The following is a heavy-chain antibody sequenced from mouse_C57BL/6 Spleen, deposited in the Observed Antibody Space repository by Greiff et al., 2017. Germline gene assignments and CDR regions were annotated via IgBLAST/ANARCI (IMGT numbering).Heavy chain of an antibody. CDR3: ARRVTTVVATAAMDY. V-gene: IGHV5-17*01. CDR2: ISSGSSTI. Sequence: EVNVVESGGGLVKPGGSLKLSCAASGFTFSDYGMHWVRQAPEKGLEWVAYISSGSSTIYYADTVKGRFTLSRDNAKTTLFLQMTSLRSEDTAMYYCARRVTTVVATAAMDYWGQGTSVTVSS. J-gene: IGHJ4*01. CDR1: GFTFSDYG. D-gene: IGHD1-1*01.